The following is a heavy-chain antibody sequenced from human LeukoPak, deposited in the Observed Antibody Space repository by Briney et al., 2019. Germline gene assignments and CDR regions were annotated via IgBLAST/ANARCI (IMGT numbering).Heavy chain of an antibody. CDR1: GYTFTSYG. Sequence: ASVKVSRKASGYTFTSYGISWVRQAPGQGLEWMGWINPNNGGTNYAQKFQGRVTMTRDTSISTAYMELSRLTSDDTAMYYCVRDGAKTGDYYFDYWGQGTLVTVSS. J-gene: IGHJ4*02. V-gene: IGHV1-2*02. CDR2: INPNNGGT. D-gene: IGHD7-27*01. CDR3: VRDGAKTGDYYFDY.